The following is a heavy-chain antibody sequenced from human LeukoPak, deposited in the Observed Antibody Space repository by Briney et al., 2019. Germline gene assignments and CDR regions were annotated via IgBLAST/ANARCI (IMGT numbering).Heavy chain of an antibody. D-gene: IGHD3-22*01. V-gene: IGHV1-2*02. J-gene: IGHJ1*01. CDR3: ARGYYDSSAYEYFQH. CDR2: INPDSGGT. Sequence: GSVKVSCQASGYTFTGYYMHWVRQSPGQGLDWMGWINPDSGGTNSPHRFQGRFTMTMDTSIRTAYMELSRQSAEDRARYYFARGYYDSSAYEYFQHWGQGTMVTVSS. CDR1: GYTFTGYY.